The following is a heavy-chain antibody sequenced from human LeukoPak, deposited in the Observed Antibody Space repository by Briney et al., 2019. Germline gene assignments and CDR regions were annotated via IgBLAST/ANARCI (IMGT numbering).Heavy chain of an antibody. CDR2: ISASTTYI. D-gene: IGHD2-15*01. V-gene: IGHV3-21*01. CDR3: AREVIGGSSA. J-gene: IGHJ4*02. CDR1: GFRFSTYD. Sequence: KPGESLRLSCAASGFRFSTYDANWVRQAPGKGLEWVASISASTTYIYYADSVKGRFTISRDDAKNSLYLQMSSLRADDTAVYYCAREVIGGSSAWGQGTLVTVSS.